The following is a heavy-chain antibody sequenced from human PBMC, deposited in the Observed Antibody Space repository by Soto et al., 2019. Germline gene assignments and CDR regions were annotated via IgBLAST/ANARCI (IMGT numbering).Heavy chain of an antibody. CDR1: GFTFSSYA. CDR3: ARGIAAAGNPNTVDY. V-gene: IGHV3-30-3*01. CDR2: ISYDGSNK. D-gene: IGHD6-13*01. Sequence: QVQLVESGGGVVQPGRSLRLSCAASGFTFSSYAMHWVRQAPGKGLEWVAVISYDGSNKYYADSVKGRFTISRDNSKNTLYLQMNSLRAEDTAVYYCARGIAAAGNPNTVDYWGQGTLVTVSS. J-gene: IGHJ4*02.